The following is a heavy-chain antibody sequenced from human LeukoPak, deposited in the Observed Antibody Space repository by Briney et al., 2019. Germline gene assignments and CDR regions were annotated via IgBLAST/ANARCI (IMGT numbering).Heavy chain of an antibody. J-gene: IGHJ4*02. CDR3: ARVSVVGAIDY. V-gene: IGHV4-59*01. D-gene: IGHD1-26*01. CDR1: GGSISSYY. Sequence: SETLSLTCAVSGGSISSYYWNWIRQPPGKGLEWIGYVYYSGSTNYNPSLKSRVTISVDTSKNQFSLKLSSVTAADTAVYYCARVSVVGAIDYWGQGTLVTVSS. CDR2: VYYSGST.